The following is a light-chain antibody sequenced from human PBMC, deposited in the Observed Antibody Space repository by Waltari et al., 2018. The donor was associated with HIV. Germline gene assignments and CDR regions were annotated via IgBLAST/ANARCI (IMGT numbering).Light chain of an antibody. CDR3: ATWDDNLSGVV. Sequence: QSVLTQPPSASGTPGQRVTISCSGSSSDIGSYYVYWFQQLPGTAPKLLIYRNNQWPSGVPDRFSGSKSGTSASLAISGLRSEDEADYYCATWDDNLSGVVFGGGTKLTVL. J-gene: IGLJ2*01. V-gene: IGLV1-47*01. CDR1: SSDIGSYY. CDR2: RNN.